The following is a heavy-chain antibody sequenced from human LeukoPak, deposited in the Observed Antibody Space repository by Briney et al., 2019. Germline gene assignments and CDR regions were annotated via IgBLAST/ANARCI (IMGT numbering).Heavy chain of an antibody. CDR2: IYYSGST. D-gene: IGHD3-10*01. J-gene: IGHJ4*02. CDR3: ASQIVGSGNYYNFDY. Sequence: SETLSLTCTVSGGSVSSSSYSWGWIRQPPGKGLEWIGSIYYSGSTYYDPSLKSRVTISVGTSKNQFSLKLSSVTAADTAVYYCASQIVGSGNYYNFDYWGQGTLVTVSS. CDR1: GGSVSSSSYS. V-gene: IGHV4-39*01.